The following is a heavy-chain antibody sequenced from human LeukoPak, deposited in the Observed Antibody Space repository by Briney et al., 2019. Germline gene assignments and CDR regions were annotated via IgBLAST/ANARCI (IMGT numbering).Heavy chain of an antibody. CDR1: GYTFTGYY. J-gene: IGHJ4*02. V-gene: IGHV1-2*06. D-gene: IGHD5-24*01. Sequence: WASVKVSCKASGYTFTGYYMHWVRQAPGQGLEWMGRINPNSGGTNYAQKFQGRVTMTRDTSISTAYMELSRLRSDDTAVYYCARDPRGDGYNPDYWGQGTLVTVSS. CDR3: ARDPRGDGYNPDY. CDR2: INPNSGGT.